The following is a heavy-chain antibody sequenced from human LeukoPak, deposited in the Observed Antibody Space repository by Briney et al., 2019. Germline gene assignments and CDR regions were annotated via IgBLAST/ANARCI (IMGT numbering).Heavy chain of an antibody. J-gene: IGHJ4*02. CDR2: IKQDGSEK. V-gene: IGHV3-7*01. CDR3: ARDPANAQTYYFDY. CDR1: GFTFSSYW. Sequence: GGSLRLSCAASGFTFSSYWMSWVRQAPGKGLEWVANIKQDGSEKYYVDPVKGRFTISRDNAKNSLYLQMNSLRAEDTAVYYCARDPANAQTYYFDYWGQGTLVTVSS. D-gene: IGHD4/OR15-4a*01.